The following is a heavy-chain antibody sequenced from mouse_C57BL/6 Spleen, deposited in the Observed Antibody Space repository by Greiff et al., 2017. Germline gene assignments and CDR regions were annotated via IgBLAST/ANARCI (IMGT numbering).Heavy chain of an antibody. J-gene: IGHJ2*01. V-gene: IGHV1-54*01. Sequence: QVQLQQSGAELVRPGTSVKVSCKASGYAFTNYLIEWVKQRPGQGLEWIGVINPGSGGTNYNEKFKGKATLTADKSSSTAYMQLSSLTSEDAAVYFCARGRLGRDFDYWGQGTTLTVSS. CDR1: GYAFTNYL. D-gene: IGHD4-1*01. CDR3: ARGRLGRDFDY. CDR2: INPGSGGT.